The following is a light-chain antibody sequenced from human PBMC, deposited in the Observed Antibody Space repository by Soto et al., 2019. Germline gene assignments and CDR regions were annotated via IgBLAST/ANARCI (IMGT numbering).Light chain of an antibody. CDR3: QHYESLPYT. Sequence: DIQMTQSPSTLSASVGDRVTITCRASQSVRSWLAWYQQKPGRAPKFLIYDASSLESGVPSRFSGSGSGTEFTLTISNLQPDDFATYYCQHYESLPYTFGQGTKLAIK. J-gene: IGKJ2*01. CDR2: DAS. V-gene: IGKV1-5*01. CDR1: QSVRSW.